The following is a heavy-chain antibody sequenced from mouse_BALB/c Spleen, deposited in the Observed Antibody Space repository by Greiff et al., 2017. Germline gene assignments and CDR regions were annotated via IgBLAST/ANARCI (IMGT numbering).Heavy chain of an antibody. CDR1: GFTFSSYG. CDR2: INSNGGST. J-gene: IGHJ1*01. V-gene: IGHV5-6-3*01. Sequence: EVKVVESGGGLVQPGGSLKLSCAASGFTFSSYGMSWVRQTPDKRLELVATINSNGGSTYYPDSVKGRFTISRDNAKNTLYLQMSSLKSEDTAMYYCAREGRYFDVWGAGTTVTVSS. CDR3: AREGRYFDV.